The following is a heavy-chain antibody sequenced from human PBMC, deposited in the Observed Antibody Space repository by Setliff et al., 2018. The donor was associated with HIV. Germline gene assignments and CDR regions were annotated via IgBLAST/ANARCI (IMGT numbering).Heavy chain of an antibody. D-gene: IGHD2-2*01. CDR3: ARGVSSVSCRSTSRSSYXXMDX. Sequence: ASVKVSCKASGYTFTSYAIHWVRQAPGQRLEWMGWITVGDGNTKYSQKFQGRVTLTRDTSASTAYMELSSLRSEDTAVYYRARGVSSVSCRSTSRSSYXXMDXWGXGXTVTVSS. CDR2: ITVGDGNT. V-gene: IGHV1-3*01. J-gene: IGHJ6*02. CDR1: GYTFTSYA.